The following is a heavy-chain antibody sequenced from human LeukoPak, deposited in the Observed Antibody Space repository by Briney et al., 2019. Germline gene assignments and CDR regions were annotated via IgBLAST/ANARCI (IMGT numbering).Heavy chain of an antibody. Sequence: SETLSLTCTVSGGSISSGDYYWSWIRQPPGKGLEWIGYIYYSGSTYYNPSLKGRVTISVDTSKNQFSLKLSSVTAADTAVYYCAREPRAVGIVARGAFDIWGQGTMVTVSS. J-gene: IGHJ3*02. CDR2: IYYSGST. D-gene: IGHD5-12*01. CDR1: GGSISSGDYY. CDR3: AREPRAVGIVARGAFDI. V-gene: IGHV4-30-4*02.